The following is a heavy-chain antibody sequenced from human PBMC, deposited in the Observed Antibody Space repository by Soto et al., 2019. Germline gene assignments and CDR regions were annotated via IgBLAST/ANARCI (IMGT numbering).Heavy chain of an antibody. V-gene: IGHV4-34*01. CDR2: IKDSGST. D-gene: IGHD3-10*01. Sequence: QVQLQQWGAGLLKPSETLSPTCGVYGGSFSASFWSWIRQPPGKGLEWLGEIKDSGSTNYNPSLKIRVSFSVDTSKNQFSLKLRSVTAADTAVYYCASGRGTENYWGQGTLVTVSS. CDR3: ASGRGTENY. J-gene: IGHJ4*02. CDR1: GGSFSASF.